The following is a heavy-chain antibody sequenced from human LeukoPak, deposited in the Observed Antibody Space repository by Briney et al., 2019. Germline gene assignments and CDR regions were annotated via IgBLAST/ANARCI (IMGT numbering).Heavy chain of an antibody. CDR1: GYTFTSYA. D-gene: IGHD5-12*01. CDR2: INAGNGNT. J-gene: IGHJ4*02. Sequence: ASVKVSCKASGYTFTSYAKHWVRQAPGQRLEWMGWINAGNGNTKYSQKFQGRVTITRDTSASTAYMELSSLRSEDTAVYYCARGRPGSSGYVGWGQGTLVTVSS. CDR3: ARGRPGSSGYVG. V-gene: IGHV1-3*01.